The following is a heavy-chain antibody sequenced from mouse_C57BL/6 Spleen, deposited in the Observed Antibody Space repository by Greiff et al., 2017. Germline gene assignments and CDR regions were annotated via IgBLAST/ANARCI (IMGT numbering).Heavy chain of an antibody. J-gene: IGHJ4*01. CDR2: IDPSDSYT. CDR1: GYTFTSYW. V-gene: IGHV1-69*01. CDR3: ARAAQANAMDY. D-gene: IGHD3-2*02. Sequence: VQLQQPGAELVMPGASVKLSCKASGYTFTSYWMHWVKQRPGQGLEWIGEIDPSDSYTNYNQKFKGKSTLTVDKSSSPAYMQLSSLTSEDSAVYYWARAAQANAMDYWGQGTSVTVSS.